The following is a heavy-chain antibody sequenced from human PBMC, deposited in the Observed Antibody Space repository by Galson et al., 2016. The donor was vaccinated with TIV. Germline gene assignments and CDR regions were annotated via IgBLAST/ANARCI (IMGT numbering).Heavy chain of an antibody. D-gene: IGHD5-18*01. CDR1: GGTCSSYV. V-gene: IGHV1-69*13. CDR2: IIPMFGTA. J-gene: IGHJ6*02. Sequence: SVKVSCKASGGTCSSYVFNWVRQAPGQGLEWMGEIIPMFGTANYAQKFQGRVTITADESTSTAYMELSSLRSEDTAVYYCAKDRNTAFDTHYSYYGLDVWGQGTTVIVSS. CDR3: AKDRNTAFDTHYSYYGLDV.